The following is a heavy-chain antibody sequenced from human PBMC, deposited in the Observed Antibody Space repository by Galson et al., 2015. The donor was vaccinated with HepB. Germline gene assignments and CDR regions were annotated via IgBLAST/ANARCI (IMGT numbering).Heavy chain of an antibody. CDR2: IWYDGSNK. V-gene: IGHV3-33*06. J-gene: IGHJ5*02. D-gene: IGHD4-17*01. CDR3: AKDPSYGDYGNWFDP. CDR1: GFTFSSYG. Sequence: SLRLSCAASGFTFSSYGMHWVRQAPGKGLEWVAVIWYDGSNKYYADSVKGRFTISRDNSKYTLYLQMNSLRAEDTAVYYCAKDPSYGDYGNWFDPWGQGTLVTVSS.